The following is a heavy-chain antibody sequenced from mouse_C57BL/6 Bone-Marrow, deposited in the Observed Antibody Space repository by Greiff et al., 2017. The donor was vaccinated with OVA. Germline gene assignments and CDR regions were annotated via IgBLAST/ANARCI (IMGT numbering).Heavy chain of an antibody. Sequence: EVQLVESWGDLVKPGGSLKLSCAASGFTFSSYGMSWVRQTPDKRLEWVATISSGGSYTYYPDSVKGRFTISRDNAKNTLYLQMSSLKSEDTAMYYCARHGYYYFDYWGQGTTLTVSS. D-gene: IGHD2-3*01. CDR2: ISSGGSYT. J-gene: IGHJ2*01. CDR1: GFTFSSYG. V-gene: IGHV5-6*01. CDR3: ARHGYYYFDY.